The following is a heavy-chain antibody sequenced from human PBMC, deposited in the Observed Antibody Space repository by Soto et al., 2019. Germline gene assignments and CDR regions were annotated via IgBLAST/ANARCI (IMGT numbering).Heavy chain of an antibody. CDR2: IRTKVNSYAT. CDR3: TTEPGHY. V-gene: IGHV3-73*01. D-gene: IGHD3-10*01. Sequence: EVQLVESGGGLVQPGGSLKLSCAASGFTFSGSAMHWVRQASGKGLEWVGRIRTKVNSYATTYGASVKGRFTISRDDSKNTPYLQMNSLKTEDTAVYYCTTEPGHYWGQGTLVTVS. J-gene: IGHJ4*02. CDR1: GFTFSGSA.